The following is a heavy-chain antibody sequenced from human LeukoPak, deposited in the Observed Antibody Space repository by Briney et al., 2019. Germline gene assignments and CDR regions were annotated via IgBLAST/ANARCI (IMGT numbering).Heavy chain of an antibody. CDR1: GGSLSSSSYY. CDR2: IYYSGST. J-gene: IGHJ5*02. CDR3: ARVGSGWSRMNWFDP. D-gene: IGHD6-19*01. V-gene: IGHV4-39*07. Sequence: SETLSLTCTVSGGSLSSSSYYWGWIRQPPGKGLEWIGSIYYSGSTYYNPSLKSRVTISVDTSKNQFSLKLSSVTAADTAVYYCARVGSGWSRMNWFDPWGQGTLVTVSS.